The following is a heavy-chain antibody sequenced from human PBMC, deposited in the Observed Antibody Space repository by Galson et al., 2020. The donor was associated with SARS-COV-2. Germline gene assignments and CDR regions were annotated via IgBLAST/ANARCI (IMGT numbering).Heavy chain of an antibody. Sequence: FSCKDSGYRFTGYYMYWVRQAPGQGLEYMGWINPSTGSASYGQKFQDRVTMTSDMSITTAFLKLSGLRFDDTTVYYCVRGLSGDWPYYYFYGMDVWGQGTTVTVSS. CDR3: VRGLSGDWPYYYFYGMDV. J-gene: IGHJ6*02. CDR2: INPSTGSA. V-gene: IGHV1-2*02. CDR1: GYRFTGYY. D-gene: IGHD2-21*02.